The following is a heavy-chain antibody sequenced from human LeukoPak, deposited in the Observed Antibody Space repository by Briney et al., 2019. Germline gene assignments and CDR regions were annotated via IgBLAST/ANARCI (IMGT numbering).Heavy chain of an antibody. CDR1: GGTFSSYA. Sequence: SVKVSCKASGGTFSSYAISWVRQAPGQGLEWMGGIIPIFGTANYAQKFQGRVTITADKSTSTAYMELSSLRSEDTAVYYCARAKVRGDASNRFDPWGQGTLVTVSS. V-gene: IGHV1-69*06. CDR3: ARAKVRGDASNRFDP. D-gene: IGHD3-10*01. J-gene: IGHJ5*02. CDR2: IIPIFGTA.